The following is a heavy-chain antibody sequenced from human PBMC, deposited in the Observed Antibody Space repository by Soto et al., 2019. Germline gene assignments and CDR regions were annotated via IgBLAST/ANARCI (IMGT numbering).Heavy chain of an antibody. Sequence: EVQLVESGGGLVQPGASLRLPCAASGFTFSTYWMTWVRQPPGKGLEWVASINQDGSERYYVDSVRGRFTISRDNAKNSLYLQMNSLRAEDTAVCYCVCGGNFFVYWGQGTLVTVSP. J-gene: IGHJ4*02. V-gene: IGHV3-7*01. CDR1: GFTFSTYW. D-gene: IGHD3-16*01. CDR2: INQDGSER. CDR3: VCGGNFFVY.